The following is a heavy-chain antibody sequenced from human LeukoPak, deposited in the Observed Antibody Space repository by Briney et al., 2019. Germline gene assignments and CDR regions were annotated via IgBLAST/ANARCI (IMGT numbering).Heavy chain of an antibody. CDR1: GGTFSSYA. CDR2: IIPIFGTA. J-gene: IGHJ4*02. CDR3: ARSVLGYCSGGSCYSVGGLFDY. D-gene: IGHD2-15*01. Sequence: ASVKVSCKASGGTFSSYAISWVRQAPGQGLEWMGGIIPIFGTANYAQEFQGRVTITADESTSTAYMELSSLRSEDTAVYYCARSVLGYCSGGSCYSVGGLFDYWGQGTLVTVSS. V-gene: IGHV1-69*13.